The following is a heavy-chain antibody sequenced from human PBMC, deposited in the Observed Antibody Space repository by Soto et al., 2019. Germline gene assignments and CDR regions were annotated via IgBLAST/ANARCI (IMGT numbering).Heavy chain of an antibody. D-gene: IGHD3-22*01. J-gene: IGHJ5*02. V-gene: IGHV1-69*13. CDR3: ARSLRRAEVRYYYDSSGYPHQYNWFDP. CDR1: GGTFSSYA. CDR2: VIPIFGTA. Sequence: GASVKVSCKASGGTFSSYAISWVRQAPGQGLEWVGGVIPIFGTANYAQKFQGRVTITADESTSTAYMELSSLRSEDTAVYYCARSLRRAEVRYYYDSSGYPHQYNWFDPWGQGTLVTVSS.